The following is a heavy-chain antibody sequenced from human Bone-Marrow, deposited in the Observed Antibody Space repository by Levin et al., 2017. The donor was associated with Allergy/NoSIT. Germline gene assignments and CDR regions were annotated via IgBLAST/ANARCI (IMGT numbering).Heavy chain of an antibody. J-gene: IGHJ3*02. V-gene: IGHV1-69*02. CDR2: IIPALGLV. Sequence: KISCQASGGTISSDTITWVRQSPGQGLEWMGRIIPALGLVNNAEKFQDRVTISADESTTTAYMELSRLRSEDTAVYYCARVSPREVVLRGVGSFDIWGQGTMVTVSS. CDR3: ARVSPREVVLRGVGSFDI. CDR1: GGTISSDT. D-gene: IGHD2-2*01.